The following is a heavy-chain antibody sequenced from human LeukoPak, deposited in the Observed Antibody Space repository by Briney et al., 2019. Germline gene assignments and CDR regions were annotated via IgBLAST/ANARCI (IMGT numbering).Heavy chain of an antibody. Sequence: SETLSLTCAVYGGSFSGYYWTWIRQPPGKELEWIGEINHVGSTKYNPSLKSRATMSVDPSKNQFSLKLSAVTAADTAFYYCAKGRNNQITMIRGPNHYFGLDFWGQGTTVIVSS. V-gene: IGHV4-34*01. D-gene: IGHD3-10*01. CDR1: GGSFSGYY. CDR3: AKGRNNQITMIRGPNHYFGLDF. CDR2: INHVGST. J-gene: IGHJ6*02.